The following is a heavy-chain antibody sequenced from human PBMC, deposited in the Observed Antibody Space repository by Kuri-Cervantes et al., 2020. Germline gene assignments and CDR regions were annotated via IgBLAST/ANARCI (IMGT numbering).Heavy chain of an antibody. CDR3: ARDRGGWSTYYYYYYYGMDV. Sequence: SETLSLTCTVSGGSVSSGSYYWSWIRQPPGKGLEWIGYIYYSGSTNYNPSLKSRVTMSVDTSKNQFSLKLSSVTAADTAVYYCARDRGGWSTYYYYYYYGMDVWGQGTTVTVSS. D-gene: IGHD3-10*01. CDR1: GGSVSSGSYY. J-gene: IGHJ6*02. CDR2: IYYSGST. V-gene: IGHV4-61*01.